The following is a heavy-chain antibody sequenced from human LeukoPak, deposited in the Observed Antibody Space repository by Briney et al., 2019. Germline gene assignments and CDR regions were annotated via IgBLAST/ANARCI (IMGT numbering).Heavy chain of an antibody. D-gene: IGHD3-16*01. CDR3: ARDGFGTGSN. CDR1: GLNFNSHT. CDR2: ISSDSNSV. J-gene: IGHJ4*02. V-gene: IGHV3-21*04. Sequence: GGSLRLSCVASGLNFNSHTMKWVRQAPGKGLEWVSSISSDSNSVYHADSVKGRFSISRDNAKNSLYLQMNTLRADDTAVYYCARDGFGTGSNWGQGTLVTVSS.